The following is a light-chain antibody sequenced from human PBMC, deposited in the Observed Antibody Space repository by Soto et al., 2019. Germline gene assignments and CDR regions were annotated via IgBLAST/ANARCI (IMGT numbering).Light chain of an antibody. CDR1: QSLLHSNGYNY. Sequence: DIVMTQSPLSLPVTPGEPASISCRSSQSLLHSNGYNYLDWYLQKPGQSPQLLIYLGSNRASGVPDRFSGSGSGTDLTLKISRVEAEDVGLYNCMQALQTPQFGQGTKLEIK. CDR3: MQALQTPQ. CDR2: LGS. J-gene: IGKJ2*01. V-gene: IGKV2-28*01.